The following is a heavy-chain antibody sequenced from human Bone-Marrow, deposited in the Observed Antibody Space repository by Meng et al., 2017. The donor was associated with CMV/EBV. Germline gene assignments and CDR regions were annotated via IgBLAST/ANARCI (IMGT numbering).Heavy chain of an antibody. V-gene: IGHV3-7*01. Sequence: GESLKISCAASGFTFSSYWMSWVRQAPGKGLEWVANIKQDGSEKYYVDSVKGRFTISRDNAKNSLYLQMNSLRAEDTAVYYRARDQYRGGASFDYWGQGTRVTVSS. J-gene: IGHJ4*02. CDR3: ARDQYRGGASFDY. CDR2: IKQDGSEK. D-gene: IGHD1-26*01. CDR1: GFTFSSYW.